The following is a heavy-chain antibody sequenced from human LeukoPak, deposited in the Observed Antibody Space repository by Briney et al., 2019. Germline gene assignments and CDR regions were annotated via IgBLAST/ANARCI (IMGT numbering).Heavy chain of an antibody. J-gene: IGHJ5*02. V-gene: IGHV4-39*01. CDR1: GGSISSSSYY. D-gene: IGHD2-15*01. CDR2: IYYSGST. Sequence: SETLSLTCTVSGGSISSSSYYWGWIRQPPGKGLEWIGSIYYSGSTYYNPSLKSRVTISVDTSKNQFSLKLSSVTAADTAVYYCARHNWICSGGSCYSWFDPWGQGTLVTVSS. CDR3: ARHNWICSGGSCYSWFDP.